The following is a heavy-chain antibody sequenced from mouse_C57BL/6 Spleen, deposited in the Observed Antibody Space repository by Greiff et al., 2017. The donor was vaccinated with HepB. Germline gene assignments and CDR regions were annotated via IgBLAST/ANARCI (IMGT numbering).Heavy chain of an antibody. CDR1: GYTFTSYW. V-gene: IGHV1-64*01. CDR3: ARWEVTSYYYAMDY. J-gene: IGHJ4*01. D-gene: IGHD2-2*01. CDR2: IDTNSGST. Sequence: QVQLQQPGAELVKPGASVKLSCKASGYTFTSYWMHWVKQRPGQGLEWIGMIDTNSGSTNYNEKFKSKATMTVDKTYSTAYMQLSSLTSEDSAVFYCARWEVTSYYYAMDYWGQGTSVTVSS.